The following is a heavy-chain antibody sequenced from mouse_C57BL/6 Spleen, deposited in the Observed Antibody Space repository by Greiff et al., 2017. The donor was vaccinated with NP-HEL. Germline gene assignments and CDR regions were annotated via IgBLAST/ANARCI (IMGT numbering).Heavy chain of an antibody. Sequence: EVQLQESGTVLARPGASVKMSCKTSGYTFTSYWMHWVKQRPGQGLEWIGAIYPGNSDTSYNQKFKGKAKLTAVTSASTAYMELSSLTNEDSAVYYCTPYYYGSRSWFAYWGQGTLVTVSA. D-gene: IGHD1-1*01. CDR2: IYPGNSDT. CDR1: GYTFTSYW. V-gene: IGHV1-5*01. CDR3: TPYYYGSRSWFAY. J-gene: IGHJ3*01.